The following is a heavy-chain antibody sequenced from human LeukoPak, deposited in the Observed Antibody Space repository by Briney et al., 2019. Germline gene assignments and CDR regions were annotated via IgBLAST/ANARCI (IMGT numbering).Heavy chain of an antibody. CDR1: GFTFSDYY. V-gene: IGHV3-11*01. CDR3: ARYGYSYAITGDAFDT. D-gene: IGHD5-18*01. Sequence: GGSLRLSCAASGFTFSDYYMSWIRQAPGKGLEWVSYISSSGSTIYYADSVKGRFTISRDNAKNSLYLQMNSLRAEDTAVYYCARYGYSYAITGDAFDTWGQGTMVTVSS. J-gene: IGHJ3*02. CDR2: ISSSGSTI.